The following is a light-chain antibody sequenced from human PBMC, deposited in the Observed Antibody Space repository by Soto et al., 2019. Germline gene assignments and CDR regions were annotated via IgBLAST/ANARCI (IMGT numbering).Light chain of an antibody. Sequence: DIQMTQSPSSLSASVGDRVTITCRASQSIATYLNWYQHKLGKAPTLLIYAASSLKTGVPSRFSGSGSGTDFTLTISSLQPEDFAPYFAEQSYTIPITFGQGTRLEIK. CDR3: EQSYTIPIT. CDR2: AAS. V-gene: IGKV1-39*01. CDR1: QSIATY. J-gene: IGKJ5*01.